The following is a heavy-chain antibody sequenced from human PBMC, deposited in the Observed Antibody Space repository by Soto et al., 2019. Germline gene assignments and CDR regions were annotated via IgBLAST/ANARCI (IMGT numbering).Heavy chain of an antibody. CDR2: ISYDGSNK. D-gene: IGHD6-19*01. CDR1: GFTFSSYG. CDR3: AKDLDSSGWYFFDY. J-gene: IGHJ4*02. Sequence: GGSLRLSCAASGFTFSSYGMHWVRQAPGKGLEWVAVISYDGSNKYYADSVKGRFTISRDNSKNTLYLQMNSLRAEDTAVYYCAKDLDSSGWYFFDYWGQGTLVTVSS. V-gene: IGHV3-30*18.